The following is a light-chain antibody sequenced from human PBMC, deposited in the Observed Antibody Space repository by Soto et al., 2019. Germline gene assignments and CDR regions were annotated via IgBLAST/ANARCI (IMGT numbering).Light chain of an antibody. CDR2: EDT. J-gene: IGLJ1*01. Sequence: NFMLTQPHSVSESPGKTVTISCTGTSDTIVTNYVQWYQQRPGSAPTTVIYEDTQRPSGVPDRFSGSIDRSSNSASLTISGLQTEDEADYYCSSYAGSTNFFFGTGTKVTVL. CDR3: SSYAGSTNFF. V-gene: IGLV6-57*02. CDR1: SDTIVTNY.